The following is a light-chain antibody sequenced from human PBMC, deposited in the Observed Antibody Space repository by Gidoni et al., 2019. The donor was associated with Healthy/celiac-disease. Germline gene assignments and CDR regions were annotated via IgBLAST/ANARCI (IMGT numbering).Light chain of an antibody. CDR3: QQGGFT. CDR1: QSISSL. J-gene: IGKJ3*01. V-gene: IGKV1-5*01. CDR2: DAS. Sequence: DIQMTQSPSTLSASVGDSVTITCRASQSISSLLAWYQQKPGKAPKLLIYDASILESVVPSRFSGSGSGTEFTLTISSLQPYDFATYYCQQGGFTFGPXTKVDIK.